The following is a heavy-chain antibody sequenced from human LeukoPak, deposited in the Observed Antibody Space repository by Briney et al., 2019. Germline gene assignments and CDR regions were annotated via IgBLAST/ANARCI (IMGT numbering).Heavy chain of an antibody. CDR1: GGSISSYY. J-gene: IGHJ5*02. CDR2: IYTSGST. V-gene: IGHV4-4*07. CDR3: ARCAYSSGGEDGWFDP. D-gene: IGHD6-19*01. Sequence: PSETLSLTCTVSGGSISSYYWSWIRQPAGKGLEWIGRIYTSGSTNYNPSLKSRVTMSVDTSKNQFSLKLSSVTAADTAVYYCARCAYSSGGEDGWFDPWGQGTLVTVSS.